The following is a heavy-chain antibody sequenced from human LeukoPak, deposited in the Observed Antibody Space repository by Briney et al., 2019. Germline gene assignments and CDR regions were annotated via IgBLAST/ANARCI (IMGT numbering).Heavy chain of an antibody. Sequence: PGGSLRLSCAASGFTFDDYAMHWVRQAPGKGLEWVSGISWSSANIGYADSVKGRFTISRDSAKNSLYLQMNSLRPEDTALYYCAKGSLGYCSGGSCYGWASVDYWGQGTLVTVSS. D-gene: IGHD2-15*01. CDR2: ISWSSANI. CDR1: GFTFDDYA. V-gene: IGHV3-9*01. J-gene: IGHJ4*02. CDR3: AKGSLGYCSGGSCYGWASVDY.